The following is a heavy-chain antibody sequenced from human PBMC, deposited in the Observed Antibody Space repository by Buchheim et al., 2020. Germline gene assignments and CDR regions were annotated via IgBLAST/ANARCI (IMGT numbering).Heavy chain of an antibody. CDR2: ISYDGSNK. J-gene: IGHJ4*02. CDR1: GFTLSSYG. Sequence: QVQLVESGGGVVQPGRSLRLSCAASGFTLSSYGMHWVRQAPGKGLEGLAVISYDGSNKYYADSVKGRFTISRANSKNTLYLQMNSLRAEDTAVYYCAKDINDFWSGYYFDFDYWGQGTL. D-gene: IGHD3-3*01. V-gene: IGHV3-30*18. CDR3: AKDINDFWSGYYFDFDY.